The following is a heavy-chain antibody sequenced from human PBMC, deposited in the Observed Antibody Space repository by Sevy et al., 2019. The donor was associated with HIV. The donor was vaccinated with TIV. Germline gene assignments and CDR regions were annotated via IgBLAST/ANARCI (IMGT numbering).Heavy chain of an antibody. CDR3: ARDVPPSATTVAHFDY. J-gene: IGHJ4*02. CDR1: GFTFSSYE. CDR2: ITNSGSSI. D-gene: IGHD4-17*01. V-gene: IGHV3-48*03. Sequence: GGSLRLSCTASGFTFSSYEMNWVRQAPGKGLEWVSYITNSGSSIYYSDSVRGRFTVSRDNAKNALYLQMKSLRAEDTAVYYCARDVPPSATTVAHFDYWGRGTLVTVSS.